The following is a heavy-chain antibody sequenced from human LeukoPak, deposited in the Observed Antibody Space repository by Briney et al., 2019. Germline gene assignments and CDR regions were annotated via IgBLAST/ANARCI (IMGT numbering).Heavy chain of an antibody. CDR2: INRGGDT. Sequence: SETLSLTCAVYGGSFSGYYWSWIRQPPGKGLEWLGEINRGGDTAYNPSLKSRVTTSVDTSKNQFSLRLSSVTAADTAVYYCARGLGSGSYYHFWGQGTLVIVSS. CDR3: ARGLGSGSYYHF. J-gene: IGHJ4*02. D-gene: IGHD3-10*01. CDR1: GGSFSGYY. V-gene: IGHV4-34*01.